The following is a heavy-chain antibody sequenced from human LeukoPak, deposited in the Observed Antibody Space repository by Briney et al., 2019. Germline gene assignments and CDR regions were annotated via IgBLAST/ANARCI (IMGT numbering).Heavy chain of an antibody. CDR1: GFTFSSYA. CDR2: ISGSGCST. Sequence: GGSLRLSCAASGFTFSSYAMSWVRQAPGKGLEWVSAISGSGCSTYYADSVKGRFTISRHNPKNTLYLKMNRLRDEDTAVYYCAKVTAFEAAADLSPRDYWGQGTLVTVSS. V-gene: IGHV3-23*01. CDR3: AKVTAFEAAADLSPRDY. J-gene: IGHJ4*02. D-gene: IGHD6-13*01.